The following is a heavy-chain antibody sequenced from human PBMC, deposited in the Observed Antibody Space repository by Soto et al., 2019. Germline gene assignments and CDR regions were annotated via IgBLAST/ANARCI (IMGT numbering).Heavy chain of an antibody. CDR1: GYTFTSYG. D-gene: IGHD5-18*01. J-gene: IGHJ6*02. CDR2: ISAYNGNT. CDR3: ARDIQLGTYYYYYGMDV. V-gene: IGHV1-18*01. Sequence: ASVKVSCKASGYTFTSYGISWVRQAPGQGLEWMGWISAYNGNTNYAQKLQGRVTMTTDTSTSTAYMELRSLRSDDTAVYYCARDIQLGTYYYYYGMDVWGQGXTVTVSS.